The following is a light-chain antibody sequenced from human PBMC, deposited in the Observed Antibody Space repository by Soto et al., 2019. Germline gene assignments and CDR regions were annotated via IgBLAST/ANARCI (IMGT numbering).Light chain of an antibody. CDR3: QQYYSTPYT. J-gene: IGKJ2*01. CDR1: QSVLFSSNHKNY. CDR2: WAS. Sequence: DIVMTQSPDSLAVSLGERATINCKSSQSVLFSSNHKNYLAWYQQKPGQPPNLLISWASTRDSGVPDRFSGSGSGTEFTLTISSLQAEDVAVYYCQQYYSTPYTCGQGTKMEI. V-gene: IGKV4-1*01.